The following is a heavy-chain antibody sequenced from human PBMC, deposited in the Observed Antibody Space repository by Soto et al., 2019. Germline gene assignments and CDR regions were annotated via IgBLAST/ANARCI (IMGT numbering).Heavy chain of an antibody. CDR3: AREGGSGWYYYDY. CDR2: INYTGTT. CDR1: GGSFSGYS. J-gene: IGHJ4*01. D-gene: IGHD6-19*01. V-gene: IGHV4-34*02. Sequence: QVQLQQWGAGLLKPSETLSLTCAVNGGSFSGYSWTWIRQAPGKGLDWIGEINYTGTTNYSPSLKSRVTLSVDTSKNQFSLELRSVSAADTAVDYWAREGGSGWYYYDYWGHGTLVTVSS.